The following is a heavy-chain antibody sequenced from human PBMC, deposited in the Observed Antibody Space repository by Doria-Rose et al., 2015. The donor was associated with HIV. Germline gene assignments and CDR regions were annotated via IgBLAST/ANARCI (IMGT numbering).Heavy chain of an antibody. CDR2: LFSDHER. CDR1: GVSLSSPGMG. V-gene: IGHV2-26*01. Sequence: QVTLKESGPVLVKPTETLTLTCTVSGVSLSSPGMGVSWIRQPPGKALEWLANLFSDHERSYKSSLKSRLTISRGTSKSQVVLTRTDMDPVDTATYYCARIKSSRWYHKYYFDFWGQGTLVIVSA. CDR3: ARIKSSRWYHKYYFDF. J-gene: IGHJ4*02. D-gene: IGHD6-13*01.